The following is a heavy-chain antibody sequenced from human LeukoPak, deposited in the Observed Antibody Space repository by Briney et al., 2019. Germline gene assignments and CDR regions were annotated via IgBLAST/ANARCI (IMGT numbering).Heavy chain of an antibody. CDR2: IHTSGST. CDR1: GGSIRSYY. D-gene: IGHD3-10*01. J-gene: IGHJ4*02. Sequence: PSETLSLTCTVSGGSIRSYYWSWIRQPARKGLEWIGRIHTSGSTNYNPSLKSRVTISVDKSKNQFSLKLSSVTAADTAVYYCARGITMVRGGYYSDYWGQGTLVTVSS. CDR3: ARGITMVRGGYYSDY. V-gene: IGHV4-4*07.